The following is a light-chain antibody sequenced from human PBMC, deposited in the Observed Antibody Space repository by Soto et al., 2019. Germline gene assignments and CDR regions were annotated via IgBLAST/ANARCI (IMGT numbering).Light chain of an antibody. CDR3: SSYTSRSTLV. CDR2: GVS. CDR1: SSDVGSYNR. J-gene: IGLJ2*01. Sequence: QSALTQPPSVSGSPGQSVTISCTGTSSDVGSYNRVSWDQQPPGTVPKLMIYGVSNRPSGVTDRFSGSKSGNTASLTISGLQAEDEADYYCSSYTSRSTLVFGGGTKLTVL. V-gene: IGLV2-18*02.